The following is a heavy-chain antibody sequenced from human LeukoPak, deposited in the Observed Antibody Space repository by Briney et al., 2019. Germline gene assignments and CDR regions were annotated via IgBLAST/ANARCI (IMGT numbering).Heavy chain of an antibody. D-gene: IGHD1-26*01. CDR1: GYSFTSYA. J-gene: IGHJ4*02. Sequence: ASLTVSCKASGYSFTSYAINWVRQAPGQGLEWMGRISTYNGNTNYAQKFQGRVTMTTDTSTSTAYMELRSLRSDDTAVYYCARDRVVGHTYFDYWGQGTLVSVSS. V-gene: IGHV1-18*01. CDR2: ISTYNGNT. CDR3: ARDRVVGHTYFDY.